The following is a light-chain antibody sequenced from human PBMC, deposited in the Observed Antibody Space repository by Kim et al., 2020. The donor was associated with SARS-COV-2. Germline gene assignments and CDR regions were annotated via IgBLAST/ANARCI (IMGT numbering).Light chain of an antibody. V-gene: IGLV3-9*01. CDR1: NIGSKN. J-gene: IGLJ2*01. CDR3: QVWDDSTV. CDR2: RDT. Sequence: SYELTQPVSVSVALGQTAKITCGGNNIGSKNVHWYQQRPGQAPVVVIYRDTNRPSGTPERFSGSNSGHTATLTISSAQAGDEAEYYCQVWDDSTVFGGGTKVTVL.